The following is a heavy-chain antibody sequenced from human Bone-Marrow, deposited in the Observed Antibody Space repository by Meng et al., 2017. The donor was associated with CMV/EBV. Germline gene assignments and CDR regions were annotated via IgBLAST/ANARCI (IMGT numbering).Heavy chain of an antibody. CDR1: GFTFSGNY. Sequence: GGSLRLSCAAPGFTFSGNYMSWVRQAPGKGLEWVSVIYSGGSTYYADSVKGRFTISRDNSKNTRYLQMNSLRAEDTAVYYCARDLIGTTGGWEPFDYWGQGTLVTVSS. CDR2: IYSGGST. D-gene: IGHD4-17*01. J-gene: IGHJ4*02. CDR3: ARDLIGTTGGWEPFDY. V-gene: IGHV3-66*02.